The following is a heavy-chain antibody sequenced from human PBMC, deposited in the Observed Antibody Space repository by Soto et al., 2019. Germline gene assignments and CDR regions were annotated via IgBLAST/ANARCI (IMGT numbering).Heavy chain of an antibody. CDR3: ATIGITGTTSALGFDY. J-gene: IGHJ4*02. V-gene: IGHV1-69*06. D-gene: IGHD1-20*01. Sequence: SVKVSCKSSGGTFSSYAISWVRQAPGQGLEWMGGIIPIFGTANYAQKFQGRVTITADKSTSTAYMELSSLRSEDTAVYYCATIGITGTTSALGFDYWGQGPLVTVSS. CDR2: IIPIFGTA. CDR1: GGTFSSYA.